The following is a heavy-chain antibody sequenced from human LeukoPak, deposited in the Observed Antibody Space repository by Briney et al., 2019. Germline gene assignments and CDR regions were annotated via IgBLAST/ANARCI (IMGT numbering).Heavy chain of an antibody. CDR3: ARVGKNGWGFDH. J-gene: IGHJ4*02. V-gene: IGHV3-7*01. D-gene: IGHD6-19*01. CDR2: IIEGGDVK. Sequence: GSLRLSCAASGFTFSAYWMTWVRQAPGKGLAWVDNIIEGGDVKYYVDSVKGRFTISRDNTKNSLYLQMTSLRADDTAVYYCARVGKNGWGFDHWGQGTLVTVSS. CDR1: GFTFSAYW.